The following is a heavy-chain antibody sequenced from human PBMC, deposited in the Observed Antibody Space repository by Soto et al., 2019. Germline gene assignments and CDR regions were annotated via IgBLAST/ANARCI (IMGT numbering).Heavy chain of an antibody. V-gene: IGHV3-48*02. D-gene: IGHD6-19*01. J-gene: IGHJ4*02. CDR3: ARERIFNGQWLLFDY. Sequence: QTGGSLRLSCAASGFTFSSYSMNWVRQAPGKGLEWVSYISSSSSTIYYADSVKGRFTISRDNAKNSLYLQMNSLRDEDTVVYYCARERIFNGQWLLFDYWGQGTLVTVSS. CDR1: GFTFSSYS. CDR2: ISSSSSTI.